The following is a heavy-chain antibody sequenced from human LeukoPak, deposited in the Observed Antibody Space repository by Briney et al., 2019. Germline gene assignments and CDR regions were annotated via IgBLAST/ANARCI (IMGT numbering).Heavy chain of an antibody. Sequence: PGGSLRLSCAASGFTFSSYSMNWVRQAPGKGLEGVSSITSGSSYSFYADSVKGRFTISRDNAKNSLYLKMNSLRAEDTAVYYCARDPYSGSYGNYYYYFMDVWGKGTTVTISS. CDR3: ARDPYSGSYGNYYYYFMDV. CDR2: ITSGSSYS. J-gene: IGHJ6*03. CDR1: GFTFSSYS. V-gene: IGHV3-21*01. D-gene: IGHD1-26*01.